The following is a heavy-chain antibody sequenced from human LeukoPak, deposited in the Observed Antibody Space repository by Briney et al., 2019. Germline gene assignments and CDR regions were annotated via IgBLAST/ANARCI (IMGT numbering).Heavy chain of an antibody. CDR3: ARWSYRCDWYFGTFDI. V-gene: IGHV1-18*04. Sequence: ASVKVSCKASGYTFTGYYMHWVRQAPGQGLEWMGWISTYDGNTNYAQNLQGRVTMTTDTSTRTAYMELRSLRSGDTAVYYCARWSYRCDWYFGTFDIWGQGTTVTISS. J-gene: IGHJ3*02. D-gene: IGHD6-19*01. CDR1: GYTFTGYY. CDR2: ISTYDGNT.